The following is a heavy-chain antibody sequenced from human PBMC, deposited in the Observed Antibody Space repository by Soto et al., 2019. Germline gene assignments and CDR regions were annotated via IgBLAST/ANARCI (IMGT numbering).Heavy chain of an antibody. CDR2: INYSGTT. Sequence: VQLQESGPGLVKPSQTLSLTCTVSGGSINSGDYYWSWIRQPPGKGMEWIGYINYSGTTYYNPYLKSRFTISVATSKNQFYMRLTSVTAADTAVYYCARDDQYETRGIDSWGQGTLVTVSS. V-gene: IGHV4-30-4*01. J-gene: IGHJ4*02. D-gene: IGHD3-22*01. CDR3: ARDDQYETRGIDS. CDR1: GGSINSGDYY.